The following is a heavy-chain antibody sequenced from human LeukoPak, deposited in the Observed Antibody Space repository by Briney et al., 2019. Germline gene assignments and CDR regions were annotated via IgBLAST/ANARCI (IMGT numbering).Heavy chain of an antibody. CDR1: GGSISSSSYY. CDR2: IYYSGST. Sequence: SETLSLTCTVSGGSISSSSYYWGWIRQPPGKGLEWIGSIYYSGSTYYNPSLKSRVTISVDTSKNQFSLKLSSVTAADTAVYYCARGSWKDAFDFWGQGTMVTVSS. V-gene: IGHV4-39*07. D-gene: IGHD6-6*01. CDR3: ARGSWKDAFDF. J-gene: IGHJ3*01.